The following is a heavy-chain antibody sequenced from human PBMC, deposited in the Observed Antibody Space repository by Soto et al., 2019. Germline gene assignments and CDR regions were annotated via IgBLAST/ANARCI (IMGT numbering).Heavy chain of an antibody. CDR3: ARIAAAGPFDY. D-gene: IGHD6-13*01. V-gene: IGHV3-33*01. CDR2: IWYDGSNK. Sequence: PGGSLRLSCAASGFTFSSYGMHWVRQAPGKGLEWVAVIWYDGSNKYYADSVKGRLTISRDNSKNTLYLQMNSLRAEDTAVYYCARIAAAGPFDYWGQGTLVTVSS. CDR1: GFTFSSYG. J-gene: IGHJ4*02.